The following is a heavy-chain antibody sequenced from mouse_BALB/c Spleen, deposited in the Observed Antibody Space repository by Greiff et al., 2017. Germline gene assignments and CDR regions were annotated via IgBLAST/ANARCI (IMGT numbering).Heavy chain of an antibody. CDR1: GYTFTDYA. CDR2: ISTYYGDA. CDR3: ARWGLAY. Sequence: QVQLQQSGAELVRPGVSVKISCKGSGYTFTDYAMHWVKQSHAKSLEWIGVISTYYGDASYNQKFKGKATMTVDKSSSTAYMELARLTSEDSAIYYCARWGLAYWGQGTLVTVSA. V-gene: IGHV1S137*01. D-gene: IGHD3-1*01. J-gene: IGHJ3*01.